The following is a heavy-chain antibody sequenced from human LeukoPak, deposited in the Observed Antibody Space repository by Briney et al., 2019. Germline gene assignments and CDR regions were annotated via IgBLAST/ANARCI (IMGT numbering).Heavy chain of an antibody. CDR1: GYTFTSYD. CDR3: ARGACSGWYWGLCRANYYYYYMDV. Sequence: ASVKVSCKASGYTFTSYDINWVRQATGQGLEWMGWMNPNSGNTGYAQKFQGRVTMTRNTSISTAYMELSSLRSEDTAVYYCARGACSGWYWGLCRANYYYYYMDVWGKGTTVTVSS. D-gene: IGHD6-19*01. J-gene: IGHJ6*03. V-gene: IGHV1-8*01. CDR2: MNPNSGNT.